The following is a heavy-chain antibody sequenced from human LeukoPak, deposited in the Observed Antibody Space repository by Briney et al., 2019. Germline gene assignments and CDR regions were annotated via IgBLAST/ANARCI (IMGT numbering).Heavy chain of an antibody. D-gene: IGHD2-15*01. CDR2: IYYSGST. CDR1: GGSISSSSYY. CDR3: ARHAGQVRGQRRFDP. J-gene: IGHJ5*02. Sequence: KPSETLSLTCTVSGGSISSSSYYWGWIRQPPGKGLEWIGSIYYSGSTNYNPSLKSRVTISVDTSKNQFSLKLSSVTAADTAVYYCARHAGQVRGQRRFDPWGQGTLVTVSS. V-gene: IGHV4-39*01.